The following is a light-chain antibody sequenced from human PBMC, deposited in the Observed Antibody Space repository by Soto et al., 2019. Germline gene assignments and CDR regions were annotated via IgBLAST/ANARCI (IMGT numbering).Light chain of an antibody. Sequence: QSVLTQSPSVSGAPGQRVTISCTGSSSNIGAGYDVHWYHQVPGTAPKLLIYANNNRPSGVPDRFSGSKSDTSASLAITGLQAEDEAHYYCQSYDTSLSGSVVFGGGTQLTVL. CDR3: QSYDTSLSGSVV. V-gene: IGLV1-40*01. CDR2: ANN. J-gene: IGLJ2*01. CDR1: SSNIGAGYD.